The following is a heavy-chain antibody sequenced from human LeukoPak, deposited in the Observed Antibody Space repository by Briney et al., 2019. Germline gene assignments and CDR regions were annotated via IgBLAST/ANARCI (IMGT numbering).Heavy chain of an antibody. V-gene: IGHV3-53*01. D-gene: IGHD2-15*01. Sequence: GGSLRLSCAASGFIVSSNYMSWVRQAPGKGLEWVSVIYSGGSTYYADSVKGRFTISRDNSKNTLYLQMNSLRAEDTAVYYCARVGGSSEGAFDIWGQGTMVTVSS. J-gene: IGHJ3*02. CDR1: GFIVSSNY. CDR3: ARVGGSSEGAFDI. CDR2: IYSGGST.